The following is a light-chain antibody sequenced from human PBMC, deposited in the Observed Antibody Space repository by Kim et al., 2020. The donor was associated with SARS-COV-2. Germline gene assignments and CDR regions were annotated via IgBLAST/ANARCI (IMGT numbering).Light chain of an antibody. V-gene: IGKV3-20*01. CDR2: GAT. CDR1: QSVSSGY. Sequence: STGERATLSCRASQSVSSGYVAWYQQKPGQAPSLLIYGATSRATDIPDRFSGSGSGTDFTLTISRLEPEDFAVYYCQQYGSSPRTFGQGTKVDIK. CDR3: QQYGSSPRT. J-gene: IGKJ1*01.